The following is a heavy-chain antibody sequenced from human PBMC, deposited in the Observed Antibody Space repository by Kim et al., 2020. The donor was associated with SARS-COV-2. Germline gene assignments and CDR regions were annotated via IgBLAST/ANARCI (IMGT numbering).Heavy chain of an antibody. J-gene: IGHJ4*02. Sequence: YAQKFQGRVTMTRDTSISTAYMELSRLRSDDTAVYYCARDIAVAGSLDYWGQGTLVTVSS. D-gene: IGHD6-19*01. V-gene: IGHV1-2*02. CDR3: ARDIAVAGSLDY.